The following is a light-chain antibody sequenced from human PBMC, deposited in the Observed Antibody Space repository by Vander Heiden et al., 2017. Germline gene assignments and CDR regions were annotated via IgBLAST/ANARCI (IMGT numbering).Light chain of an antibody. CDR3: QQNNSNPPYT. J-gene: IGKJ2*01. V-gene: IGKV1-39*01. CDR2: AAS. Sequence: DFQMTQSPSSLSASVGDRVTITCRASQSISSYLNWYQQKPGKAPKLLIYAASSLQSGVPSSFSGSGSGTDFTLTISSLQPEDFATYYCQQNNSNPPYTFGQGTKLEIK. CDR1: QSISSY.